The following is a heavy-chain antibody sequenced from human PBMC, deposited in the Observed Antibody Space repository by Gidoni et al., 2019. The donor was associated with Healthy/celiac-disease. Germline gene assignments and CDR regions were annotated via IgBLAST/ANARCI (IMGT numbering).Heavy chain of an antibody. D-gene: IGHD1-26*01. Sequence: QVQLQQWGAGLFKTSETLSLTCAVSGGSLSGYYWRWIRQPPGKGLECIGEINHSGRTNYNPSLKSRVTISVDTSKNQFSLKLSSVTAEDTAVYYCARGSYTGEIDYWGQGTLVTVSS. CDR3: ARGSYTGEIDY. CDR1: GGSLSGYY. CDR2: INHSGRT. J-gene: IGHJ4*02. V-gene: IGHV4-34*01.